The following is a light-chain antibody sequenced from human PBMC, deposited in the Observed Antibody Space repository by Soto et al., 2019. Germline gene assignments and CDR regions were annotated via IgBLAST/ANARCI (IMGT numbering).Light chain of an antibody. CDR1: QSVGTY. J-gene: IGKJ4*01. Sequence: DIQMTQSPSSLSASVGDRVTITCRASQSVGTYLSWYQQKQGRAPKLLINVASTLQSGVPSRFSGSGSGTDFTLAISSLQPEDFATYYCQQSSSTPQPFGGGTKVDIK. V-gene: IGKV1-39*01. CDR2: VAS. CDR3: QQSSSTPQP.